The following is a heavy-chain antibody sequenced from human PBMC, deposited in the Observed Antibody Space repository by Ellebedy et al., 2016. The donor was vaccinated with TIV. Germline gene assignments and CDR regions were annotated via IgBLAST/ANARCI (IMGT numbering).Heavy chain of an antibody. J-gene: IGHJ4*02. CDR3: AKGYSYCGGDCYSD. V-gene: IGHV3-30-3*01. D-gene: IGHD2-21*02. CDR2: ISYDGSNK. Sequence: GESLKISXAASGFTFSSYTMHWVRQAPGKGLEWLAVISYDGSNKYYANSVKGRFTISRDNSKNTLYLQMNSLRAEDTAVYYCAKGYSYCGGDCYSDWGQGTLVTVSS. CDR1: GFTFSSYT.